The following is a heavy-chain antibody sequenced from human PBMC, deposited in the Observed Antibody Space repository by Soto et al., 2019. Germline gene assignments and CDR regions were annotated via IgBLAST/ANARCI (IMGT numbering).Heavy chain of an antibody. CDR3: ARDCSGGSCYPYFSV. Sequence: EVQLVESGGGLVQPGGSLRLSCAASGFTVSSNYMSWVRQAPGKGLEWVSVIYSGGSTYYADSVKGRFTISRDNSKNTLYRQMNSLRAEDTAVYYCARDCSGGSCYPYFSVWGQGTLITVSS. J-gene: IGHJ4*02. D-gene: IGHD2-15*01. V-gene: IGHV3-66*01. CDR2: IYSGGST. CDR1: GFTVSSNY.